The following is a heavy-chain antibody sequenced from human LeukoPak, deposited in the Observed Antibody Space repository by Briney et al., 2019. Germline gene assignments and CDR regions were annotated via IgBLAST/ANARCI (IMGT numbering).Heavy chain of an antibody. D-gene: IGHD2-15*01. CDR3: ARDRATSDY. J-gene: IGHJ4*02. Sequence: SGGSLRLSCAASGFTFSSYSMNWVRQAPGKGLEWVSSISSSSSYIYYADSVEGRFTISRDNAKNSLYLQMNSLRAEDTAVYYCARDRATSDYWGQGTLVTVSS. V-gene: IGHV3-21*01. CDR1: GFTFSSYS. CDR2: ISSSSSYI.